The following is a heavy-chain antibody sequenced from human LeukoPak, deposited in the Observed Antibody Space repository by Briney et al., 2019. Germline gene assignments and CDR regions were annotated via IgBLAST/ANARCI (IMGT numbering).Heavy chain of an antibody. Sequence: SETLSLTCTVSGGSISSYYWSWIRQPPGKGLEWIGYIYYSGSTNYNPSLKSRVTISVDMSKNQFSLKLSSVTAADTAVYYCARGRREDAHVWGSRNGGDYWGQGTLVTVSS. CDR2: IYYSGST. V-gene: IGHV4-59*01. CDR1: GGSISSYY. D-gene: IGHD3-16*01. J-gene: IGHJ4*02. CDR3: ARGRREDAHVWGSRNGGDY.